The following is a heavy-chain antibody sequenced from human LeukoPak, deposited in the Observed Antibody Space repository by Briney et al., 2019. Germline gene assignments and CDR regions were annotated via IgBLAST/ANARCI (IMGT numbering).Heavy chain of an antibody. CDR2: ISGSGGST. J-gene: IGHJ4*02. V-gene: IGHV3-23*01. D-gene: IGHD3-22*01. Sequence: GGSLRLSCAASGFTFSSYAMSRVRQAPGKGLEWVSAISGSGGSTYYADSVKGRFTISRDNSKNTPYLQMNSLRAEDTAVYYCAKSEGIRDYYDSSGYYYDYWGQGTLVTVSS. CDR3: AKSEGIRDYYDSSGYYYDY. CDR1: GFTFSSYA.